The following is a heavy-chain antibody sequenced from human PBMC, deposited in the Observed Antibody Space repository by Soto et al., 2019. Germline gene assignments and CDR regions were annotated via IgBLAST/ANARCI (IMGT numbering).Heavy chain of an antibody. CDR2: ISYDGSNK. CDR3: ASPLVTTVVTHADY. V-gene: IGHV3-30-3*01. Sequence: GGSLRLSCAASGFTFSSYAMHWVRQAPGKGLEWVAVISYDGSNKYYADSVKGRFTISRDNSKNTLYLQMNSLRAEDTAVYYCASPLVTTVVTHADYWGQGTLVTVSS. J-gene: IGHJ4*02. CDR1: GFTFSSYA. D-gene: IGHD4-17*01.